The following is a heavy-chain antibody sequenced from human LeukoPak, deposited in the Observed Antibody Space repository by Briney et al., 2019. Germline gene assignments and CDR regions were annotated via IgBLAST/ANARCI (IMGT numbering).Heavy chain of an antibody. V-gene: IGHV3-21*01. CDR2: ISSSSSYI. CDR3: ARDRWSGGDCLDY. J-gene: IGHJ4*02. Sequence: GGSLRLSCAVSGFKFSSYTMTWVRQAPGKGLEWVSSISSSSSYIYYGDSVKGRLTISRDNAKNSLYVQMNSLRVEDTAVYYCARDRWSGGDCLDYWGQGTLVTVSS. D-gene: IGHD2-21*02. CDR1: GFKFSSYT.